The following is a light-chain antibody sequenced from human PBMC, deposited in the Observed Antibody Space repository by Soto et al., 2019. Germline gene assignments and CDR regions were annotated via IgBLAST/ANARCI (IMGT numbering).Light chain of an antibody. J-gene: IGKJ5*01. CDR2: ATS. Sequence: DIQLTQSPSFLSASVGDRVTIACRASQGINSHLAWYQRKPGKAPKVVIYATSTLQSGVPSRFSGSGSGTDFTLTISSLQPEDFAVYYCQQLNSYQITFGQGTRLEIK. V-gene: IGKV1-9*01. CDR3: QQLNSYQIT. CDR1: QGINSH.